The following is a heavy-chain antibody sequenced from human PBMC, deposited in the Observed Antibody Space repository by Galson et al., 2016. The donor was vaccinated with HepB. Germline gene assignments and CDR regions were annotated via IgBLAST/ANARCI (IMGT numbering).Heavy chain of an antibody. D-gene: IGHD6-19*01. CDR3: ARDRASSGWYVFGS. CDR1: GFTFSNYW. J-gene: IGHJ4*02. V-gene: IGHV3-74*03. Sequence: SLRLSCAASGFTFSNYWMHWVRQVSGKGPVWVSRIDSEGSSTKYADSVKGRFTISRDNAKNTLYLQMNSLRADDTAVYYCARDRASSGWYVFGSWGQGTLVTVSS. CDR2: IDSEGSST.